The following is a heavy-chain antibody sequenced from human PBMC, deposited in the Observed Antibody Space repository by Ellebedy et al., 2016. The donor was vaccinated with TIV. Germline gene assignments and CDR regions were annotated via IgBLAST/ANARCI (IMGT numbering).Heavy chain of an antibody. D-gene: IGHD1-1*01. CDR3: EGETGTAKSY. J-gene: IGHJ4*02. Sequence: GESLKISCAASGFTFSDNWMHWVRQAPGKGLVWVSRINSGGGTTNYADSVKGRFTISRDNAKNTVYLPMNSLRAEDTAVDYCEGETGTAKSYWGQGTLVTVSS. CDR1: GFTFSDNW. CDR2: INSGGGTT. V-gene: IGHV3-74*01.